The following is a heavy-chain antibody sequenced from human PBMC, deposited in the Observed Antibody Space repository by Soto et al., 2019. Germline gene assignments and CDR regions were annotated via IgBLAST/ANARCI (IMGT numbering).Heavy chain of an antibody. CDR3: ARVPRKIVAMVTGDY. CDR1: GYTFTSFG. D-gene: IGHD2-15*01. CDR2: ISSNTGNT. J-gene: IGHJ4*02. V-gene: IGHV1-18*04. Sequence: QVPLVQSGPEVMKPGASVKVSCKTSGYTFTSFGISWVRQAPGQGLEWMGWISSNTGNTKYAEKFQGRVTLSTYTSTRTAFMELRSLRSDDTAVYYCARVPRKIVAMVTGDYWGQGTLVTVSS.